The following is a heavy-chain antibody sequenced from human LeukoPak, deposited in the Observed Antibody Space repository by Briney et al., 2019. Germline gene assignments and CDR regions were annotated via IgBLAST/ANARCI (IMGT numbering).Heavy chain of an antibody. CDR3: AKGVWAPRFDS. V-gene: IGHV4-34*01. CDR2: INHSGSI. D-gene: IGHD7-27*01. Sequence: SETLSLTCAVYGTSFSYDYWSWIRQAPGKGLEWIGEINHSGSITYNPSPKSRVTISAEKPKSQFSLRLTSVTAADTAVYYCAKGVWAPRFDSWGQGTLVTVSS. J-gene: IGHJ5*01. CDR1: GTSFSYDY.